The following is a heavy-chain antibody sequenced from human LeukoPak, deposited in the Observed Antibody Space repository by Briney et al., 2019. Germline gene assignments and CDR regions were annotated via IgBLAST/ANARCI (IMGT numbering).Heavy chain of an antibody. D-gene: IGHD3-22*01. CDR3: AKDHMIVVVLGAFDI. CDR2: ISGSGGRP. J-gene: IGHJ3*02. CDR1: GFTFSSYA. V-gene: IGHV3-23*01. Sequence: GGSLRLSCAASGFTFSSYAMSWVRQAPGKGLEWVSAISGSGGRPYSADSVKGRFTISRDNSKHTLYLQMNSRRAEDTAVYYCAKDHMIVVVLGAFDIWGQGTMVTVSS.